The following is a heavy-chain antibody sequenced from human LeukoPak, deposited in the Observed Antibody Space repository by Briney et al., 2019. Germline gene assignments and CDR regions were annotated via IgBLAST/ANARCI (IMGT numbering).Heavy chain of an antibody. CDR1: GGPISTSSYY. CDR2: IYYSGTT. Sequence: SETLSLTCTVSGGPISTSSYYWGWIRQPPGKGLEWIGTIYYSGTTYYNPSLESRVTISEDTSRNRFSLMLSSVTAADTAIYYCARQVSDYFYYYMDVWGEGTTVIVSS. J-gene: IGHJ6*03. V-gene: IGHV4-39*01. CDR3: ARQVSDYFYYYMDV.